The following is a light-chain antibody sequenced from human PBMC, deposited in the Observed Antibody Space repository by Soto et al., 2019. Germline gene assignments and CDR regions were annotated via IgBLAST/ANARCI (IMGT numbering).Light chain of an antibody. Sequence: SYELTQPPSVSVAPGQSARITCGGNNIGSQSGNWYQQKPGQAPVLVVYDDNDRHSGIPERFSGSKSGNTATLSITRVGAGDEADYYCQVWDSGTDHAVFGGGTKLTVL. CDR2: DDN. CDR1: NIGSQS. V-gene: IGLV3-21*02. CDR3: QVWDSGTDHAV. J-gene: IGLJ2*01.